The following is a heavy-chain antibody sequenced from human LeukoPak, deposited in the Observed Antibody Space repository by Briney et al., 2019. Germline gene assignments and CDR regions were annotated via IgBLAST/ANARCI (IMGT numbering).Heavy chain of an antibody. Sequence: PSGGSLRLSCAASGFTFSSYAMHWVRQAPGKGLEWVAVISYDGSNKYYADSVKGRFTISRDNSKNTLYLQMNSLRAEDTAVYYCARGGRLRGYSYGFDYWGQGTLVTVSS. CDR2: ISYDGSNK. CDR1: GFTFSSYA. D-gene: IGHD5-18*01. V-gene: IGHV3-30*04. CDR3: ARGGRLRGYSYGFDY. J-gene: IGHJ4*02.